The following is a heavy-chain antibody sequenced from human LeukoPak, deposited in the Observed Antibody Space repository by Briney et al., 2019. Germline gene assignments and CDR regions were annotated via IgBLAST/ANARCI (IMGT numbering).Heavy chain of an antibody. Sequence: ASVKVSCKASGYTFTSYGISRVRQAPGQGLEWMGWISAYNGNTNYAQKLQGRVTMTTHTSTSTAYMELRSLRSDDTAVYYCARDRYCSITKCYNWFDPWGQGTLVTVSS. D-gene: IGHD2-2*01. CDR2: ISAYNGNT. J-gene: IGHJ5*02. CDR3: ARDRYCSITKCYNWFDP. V-gene: IGHV1-18*01. CDR1: GYTFTSYG.